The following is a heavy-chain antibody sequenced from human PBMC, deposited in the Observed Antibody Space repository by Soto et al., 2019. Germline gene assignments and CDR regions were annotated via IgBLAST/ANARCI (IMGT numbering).Heavy chain of an antibody. CDR2: IYPGDSDA. V-gene: IGHV5-51*01. CDR3: ARATRSFMHV. J-gene: IGHJ6*02. CDR1: GYNFATYW. Sequence: GESLKISCKASGYNFATYWIAWVRQMPGKGLEYMGIIYPGDSDARYSPSSQGQVTISVDTSKNQFSLKLRSLTAADTAVYYCARATRSFMHVWGQGTTVTVSS.